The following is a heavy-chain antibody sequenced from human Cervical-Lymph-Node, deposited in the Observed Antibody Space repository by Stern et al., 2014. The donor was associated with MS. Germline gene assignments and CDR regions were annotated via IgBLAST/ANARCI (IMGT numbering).Heavy chain of an antibody. J-gene: IGHJ4*02. V-gene: IGHV4-4*02. CDR3: ARGELAEGFDS. D-gene: IGHD6-6*01. CDR1: GGSISSSDW. Sequence: QVQLVQSGPGLVKPSGTLSLTCAVSGGSISSSDWWSWVRQPPGTGLEWIGEIYLGGNTNYNPSLKSRVTISIDKSNNQFSLRLSSVTAADTAVYYCARGELAEGFDSWGQGTLVTVSS. CDR2: IYLGGNT.